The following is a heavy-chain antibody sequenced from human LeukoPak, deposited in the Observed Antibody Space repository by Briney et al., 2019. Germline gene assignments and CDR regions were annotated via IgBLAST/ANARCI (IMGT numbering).Heavy chain of an antibody. D-gene: IGHD5-18*01. J-gene: IGHJ4*02. Sequence: SVKVSCKASGFTFTSSAMQWVRQARGQRLEWIGWIVVGSGNTNYAQKLQERVTITRDTSISTAYMELSRLRSDDTAVYYCARAWIQLWSDFDYWGQGTLVTVSS. CDR3: ARAWIQLWSDFDY. V-gene: IGHV1-58*02. CDR2: IVVGSGNT. CDR1: GFTFTSSA.